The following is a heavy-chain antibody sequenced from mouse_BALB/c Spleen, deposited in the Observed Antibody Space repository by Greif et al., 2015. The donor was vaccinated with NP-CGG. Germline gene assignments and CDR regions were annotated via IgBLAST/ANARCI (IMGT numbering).Heavy chain of an antibody. D-gene: IGHD1-1*01. J-gene: IGHJ1*01. V-gene: IGHV1-7*01. CDR3: AKRAGFGSSYWYFDV. CDR2: INPSTGYT. CDR1: GYTFTSYW. Sequence: QVQLQQPGAELAKPGASVKMSCKASGYTFTSYWMHWVKQRPGQGLEWIGYINPSTGYTEYNQKFKDKATLTADKSSSTACMQLSSLTSEYSAVYYCAKRAGFGSSYWYFDVWGAGTAVTVSS.